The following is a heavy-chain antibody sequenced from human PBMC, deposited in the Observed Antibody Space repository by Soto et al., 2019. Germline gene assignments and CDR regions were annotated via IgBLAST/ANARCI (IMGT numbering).Heavy chain of an antibody. J-gene: IGHJ4*02. V-gene: IGHV3-30*18. Sequence: QVQLVESGGGVVQPGRSLRLSCAASGFTFSSYGMHWVRQAPGKGLEWVAVISYDGSNKYCADSVKGRFTISRDNSKNTLYLQMNSLRAEDTAVYYCAKSTSGTDYDSSGYYYVRPDYWGQGTLVTVSS. CDR3: AKSTSGTDYDSSGYYYVRPDY. D-gene: IGHD3-22*01. CDR2: ISYDGSNK. CDR1: GFTFSSYG.